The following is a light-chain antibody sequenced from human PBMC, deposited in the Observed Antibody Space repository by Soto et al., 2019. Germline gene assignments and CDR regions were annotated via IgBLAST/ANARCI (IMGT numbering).Light chain of an antibody. CDR1: QSISGS. CDR2: AAS. J-gene: IGKJ1*01. V-gene: IGKV1-6*01. Sequence: IQMTQSPSSLSALVGDRVTITCRASQSISGSLNWYQSKPGKAPKLLIYAASNLQSGVPSRFSGSGSGTLSTLTISSLQPEDFATYYCLQDHNYPWTFGQGTKVDIK. CDR3: LQDHNYPWT.